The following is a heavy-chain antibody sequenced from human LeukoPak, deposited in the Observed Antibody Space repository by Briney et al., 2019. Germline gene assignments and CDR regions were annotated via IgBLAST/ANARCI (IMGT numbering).Heavy chain of an antibody. CDR3: ARGTNYYDSSGYYYCDY. V-gene: IGHV1-18*01. CDR1: GYTFTSYG. J-gene: IGHJ4*02. D-gene: IGHD3-22*01. CDR2: ISAYNGNT. Sequence: ASVKVSCKASGYTFTSYGISWVRQAPGQGLEWMGWISAYNGNTNYAQKLQGRVTITTDTSTSTAYMELRSLRSDDTAVYYCARGTNYYDSSGYYYCDYWGQGTLVTVSS.